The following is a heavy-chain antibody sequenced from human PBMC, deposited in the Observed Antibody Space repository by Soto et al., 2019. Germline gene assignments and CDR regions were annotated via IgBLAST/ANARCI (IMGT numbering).Heavy chain of an antibody. J-gene: IGHJ4*02. CDR3: ARGRIAVAGLFDY. V-gene: IGHV1-8*01. CDR2: MNPNSGNT. CDR1: GYTFTSYD. Sequence: QVQLVQSGAEVKKPAASVKVSCKASGYTFTSYDINWVRQATGQGLEWMGWMNPNSGNTGYAQKFQGRVTMTRNTSIRTAYRELSSLRSEDTAVYYCARGRIAVAGLFDYWGQGTLVTVSS. D-gene: IGHD6-19*01.